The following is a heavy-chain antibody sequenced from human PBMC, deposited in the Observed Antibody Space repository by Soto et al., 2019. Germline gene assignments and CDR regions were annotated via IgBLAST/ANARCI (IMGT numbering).Heavy chain of an antibody. V-gene: IGHV4-59*12. CDR1: GGSISSYY. CDR3: ARERPDGCRLDP. CDR2: IYYSGST. Sequence: PSETLSLTCTVSGGSISSYYWSWIRQPPGKGLEWIGYIYYSGSTYYNPSLKSRVTISVDTSKNQFSLRLSSVTAADTAVYYCARERPDGCRLDPWGQGTLVTVSS. J-gene: IGHJ5*02. D-gene: IGHD6-19*01.